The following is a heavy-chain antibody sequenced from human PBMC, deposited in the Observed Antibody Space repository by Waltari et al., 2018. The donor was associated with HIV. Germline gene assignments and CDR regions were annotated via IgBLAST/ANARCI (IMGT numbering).Heavy chain of an antibody. CDR3: ATSRTFDY. Sequence: EVLLVESGGGLVQPGGSLRPSCTASGFMFTSYWMSWVRQAPGKGLEWVANIKQDGSEKYYVDSVKGRFTISRDNAKNSLYLQMNSLRAEDTAMYYCATSRTFDYWGQGTLVTVSS. J-gene: IGHJ4*02. D-gene: IGHD2-2*01. CDR2: IKQDGSEK. CDR1: GFMFTSYW. V-gene: IGHV3-7*01.